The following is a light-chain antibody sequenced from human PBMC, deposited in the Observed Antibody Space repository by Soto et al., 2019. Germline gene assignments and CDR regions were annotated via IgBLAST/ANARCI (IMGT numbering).Light chain of an antibody. CDR3: QQSYSIPFT. Sequence: DIQMPQSPSSLSASVGDRVTITCRTSQSISSYLNWYQLKPGKAPKLLIYASSYLQSGVPSRFSGSGSVTDFTLTISSLQAEDFAIYYCQQSYSIPFTFGGGTKVEIK. V-gene: IGKV1-39*01. J-gene: IGKJ4*01. CDR1: QSISSY. CDR2: ASS.